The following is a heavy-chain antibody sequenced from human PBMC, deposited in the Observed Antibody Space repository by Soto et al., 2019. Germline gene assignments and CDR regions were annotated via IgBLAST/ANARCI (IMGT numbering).Heavy chain of an antibody. V-gene: IGHV4-34*01. Sequence: QVQLQQWGAGLLKPSETLSLTCAVYGGSFSGYYWSWIRQPPGKGLEWIGEITHSGGTNYNPSLKSRVTISVETSKSQFSLKLSSVTAADTAVYYCARDVMANNRYHWYFDLWGRGTLVTVSS. CDR3: ARDVMANNRYHWYFDL. CDR1: GGSFSGYY. D-gene: IGHD2-8*01. J-gene: IGHJ2*01. CDR2: ITHSGGT.